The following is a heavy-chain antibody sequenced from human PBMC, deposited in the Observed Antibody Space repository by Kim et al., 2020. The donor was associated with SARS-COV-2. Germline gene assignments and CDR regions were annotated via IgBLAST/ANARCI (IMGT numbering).Heavy chain of an antibody. J-gene: IGHJ4*02. CDR3: AKDRGSGWSYDY. D-gene: IGHD6-19*01. Sequence: YADSVKGRITISRENSKNTLYLQMNSLRAADTAVYYCAKDRGSGWSYDYWGQGTLVIVSS. V-gene: IGHV3-23*01.